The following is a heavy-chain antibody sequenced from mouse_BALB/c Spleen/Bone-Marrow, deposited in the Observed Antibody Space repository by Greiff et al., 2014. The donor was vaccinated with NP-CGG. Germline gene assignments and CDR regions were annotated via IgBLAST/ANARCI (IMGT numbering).Heavy chain of an antibody. CDR1: GYSFTSYW. CDR2: IDPSDSET. CDR3: ASPSDGNPFAY. J-gene: IGHJ3*01. Sequence: VQLQQSGPQLVRPGASVNISCKASGYSFTSYWMHWVKQRPGQGLEWIGMIDPSDSETRLNQKFKDKATLTVDKSSSTAYMQLSSPTSEDSAVYYGASPSDGNPFAYWGQGTLVTFSA. D-gene: IGHD2-1*01. V-gene: IGHV1S127*01.